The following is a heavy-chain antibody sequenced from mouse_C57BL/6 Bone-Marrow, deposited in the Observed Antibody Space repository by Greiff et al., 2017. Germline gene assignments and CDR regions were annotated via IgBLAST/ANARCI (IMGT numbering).Heavy chain of an antibody. D-gene: IGHD1-1*01. CDR3: ARGDGCSYAFFDY. CDR1: GFAFSSYW. J-gene: IGHJ2*01. Sequence: QVQLQQSGAELVKPGASVKISCKASGFAFSSYWMNWVKQRPGKGLEWIGKIYPGDGDTNYNGKFKGKATLTADKSSSTAYMQLSSLTSEDSAVYVCARGDGCSYAFFDYWGQGTTLTVSS. V-gene: IGHV1-80*01. CDR2: IYPGDGDT.